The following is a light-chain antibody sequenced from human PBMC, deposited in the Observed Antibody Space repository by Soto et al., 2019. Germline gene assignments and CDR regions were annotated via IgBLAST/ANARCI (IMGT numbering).Light chain of an antibody. Sequence: QSVLTQPPSVSGAPGQTVTISCTGSSSNIGAGYDVHWYQQSPGEAPKLIIFDNSLRPSGIPDRFSGSKSGTSAPLDITGLQGEDEADYYCRSFDVSLSGSLFGGGTKLTV. CDR1: SSNIGAGYD. CDR2: DNS. CDR3: RSFDVSLSGSL. J-gene: IGLJ2*01. V-gene: IGLV1-40*01.